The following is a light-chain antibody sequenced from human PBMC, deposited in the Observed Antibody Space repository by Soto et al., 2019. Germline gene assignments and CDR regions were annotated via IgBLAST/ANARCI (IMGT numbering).Light chain of an antibody. Sequence: QSALTQPASVSGSPGQSITISCTGTSSDVGTYNYVSWYQQHPGKAPKLMIYEVNSRPSGVSNRFSGSKSGNTASLTISGVQTGDEADYYCSSYTSSSPLVFGGRTQVTVL. J-gene: IGLJ2*01. V-gene: IGLV2-14*01. CDR3: SSYTSSSPLV. CDR1: SSDVGTYNY. CDR2: EVN.